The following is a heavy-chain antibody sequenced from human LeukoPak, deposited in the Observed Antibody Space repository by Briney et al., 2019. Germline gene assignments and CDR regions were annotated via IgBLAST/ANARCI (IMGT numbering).Heavy chain of an antibody. J-gene: IGHJ4*02. Sequence: GGSLRLSCAASGFTVGDNYMTWVRQAPGKGLEWVANIKQDGSKKSYVDSVKGRFTISRDNAKNSLYLQMNSLRAEDTAIYYCTRVGYIDEGIDYWGQGTLVTVSS. V-gene: IGHV3-7*04. D-gene: IGHD5-24*01. CDR3: TRVGYIDEGIDY. CDR2: IKQDGSKK. CDR1: GFTVGDNY.